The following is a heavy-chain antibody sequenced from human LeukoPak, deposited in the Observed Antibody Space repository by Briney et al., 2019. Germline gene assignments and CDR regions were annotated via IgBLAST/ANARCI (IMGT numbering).Heavy chain of an antibody. V-gene: IGHV3-7*01. CDR3: ARWDYYSNWFDP. Sequence: GGSLRLSCAASGVTFSSYWMSWVRQAPGKGLEWVANIKQDGSEKYYVDSVKGRFTISRDNAKNSLYLQMNSLRAEDTAVYYCARWDYYSNWFDPWGQGTLVTVSS. J-gene: IGHJ5*02. CDR2: IKQDGSEK. CDR1: GVTFSSYW. D-gene: IGHD2-21*01.